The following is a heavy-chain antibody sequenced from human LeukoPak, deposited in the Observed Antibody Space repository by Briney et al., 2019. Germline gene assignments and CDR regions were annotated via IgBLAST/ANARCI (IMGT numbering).Heavy chain of an antibody. CDR3: ARDQVGLDYYYGMDV. CDR2: IYTSGST. V-gene: IGHV4-4*09. CDR1: GGSISSYY. J-gene: IGHJ6*02. D-gene: IGHD1-26*01. Sequence: PSETLSLTCTVSGGSISSYYWSWIRQPPGKGLEWIGYIYTSGSTNYNPSLKSRVTMSVDTSKNQFSLKLSSVTAADTAVYYCARDQVGLDYYYGMDVWGQGTTVTVSS.